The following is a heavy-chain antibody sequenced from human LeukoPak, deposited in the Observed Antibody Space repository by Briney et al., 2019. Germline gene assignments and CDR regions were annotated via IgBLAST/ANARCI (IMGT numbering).Heavy chain of an antibody. J-gene: IGHJ4*02. D-gene: IGHD4-17*01. Sequence: GASVKVSCKASGFTFTSSALQWVRQARGHRLEWIGWIVVGSGNTNYAQKFQERVTITRDMSTSTAYMELSSLRSEDTAVYYCAAGGSYGDYGDYWGQGTLVTVSS. CDR1: GFTFTSSA. CDR3: AAGGSYGDYGDY. CDR2: IVVGSGNT. V-gene: IGHV1-58*01.